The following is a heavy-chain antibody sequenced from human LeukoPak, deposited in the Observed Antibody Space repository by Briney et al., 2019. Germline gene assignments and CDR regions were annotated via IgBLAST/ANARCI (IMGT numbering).Heavy chain of an antibody. Sequence: GGSLRLSCAASGFTFSSYAMHWVRRAPGKGLEWVAVISYDGSNKYYADSVKGRFTISRDNSKNTLYLQMNSLRAEDTAVYYCARDREVRGLDAFDIWGQGTMVTVSS. CDR2: ISYDGSNK. D-gene: IGHD3-10*01. V-gene: IGHV3-30-3*01. CDR1: GFTFSSYA. CDR3: ARDREVRGLDAFDI. J-gene: IGHJ3*02.